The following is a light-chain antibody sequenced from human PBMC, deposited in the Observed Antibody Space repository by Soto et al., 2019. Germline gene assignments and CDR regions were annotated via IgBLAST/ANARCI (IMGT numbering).Light chain of an antibody. V-gene: IGKV1-27*01. Sequence: DIQMTQSPSSLSASVGDRVTITCGASQGISNSLVWYQQKPGKVLKLLIYDASTLQSGVPSRLSGSGYGTDLTITISSMQNEDFETYYCQQANSFTITFGHGTRLEIK. CDR1: QGISNS. CDR3: QQANSFTIT. CDR2: DAS. J-gene: IGKJ5*01.